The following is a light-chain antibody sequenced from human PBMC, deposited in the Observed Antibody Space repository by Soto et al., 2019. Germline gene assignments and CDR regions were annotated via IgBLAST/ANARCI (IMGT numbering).Light chain of an antibody. J-gene: IGLJ2*01. CDR3: ASKTTSSTVL. Sequence: QSVLTQPPSVSGAPGQRVTIPCTGNSSNLGAGYDVHWYQQLPGTAPKLVIYGNRNRPSGVPERFSGSKSGTSASLAITGLQAEDEGDYYCASKTTSSTVLFGGGTKLTVL. V-gene: IGLV1-40*01. CDR1: SSNLGAGYD. CDR2: GNR.